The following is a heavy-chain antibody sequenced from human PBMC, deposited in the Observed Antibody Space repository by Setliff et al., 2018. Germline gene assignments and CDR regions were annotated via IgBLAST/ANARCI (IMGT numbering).Heavy chain of an antibody. CDR3: ARGPSGWSSATSRYYFYMDV. CDR2: TIPTLPLP. CDR1: GGTFA. J-gene: IGHJ6*03. Sequence: SVKVSCKASGGTFAITWVRQAPGQGLEWMGGTIPTLPLPNYAVKFQGRITITADKSTSTAYMELSSLRSDDTAVYYCARGPSGWSSATSRYYFYMDVWGKGTTVTVS. V-gene: IGHV1-69*10. D-gene: IGHD6-19*01.